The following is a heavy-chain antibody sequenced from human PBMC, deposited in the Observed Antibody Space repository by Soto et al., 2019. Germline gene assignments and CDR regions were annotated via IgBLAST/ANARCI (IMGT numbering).Heavy chain of an antibody. CDR2: TSDSDGST. J-gene: IGHJ4*02. CDR3: AKSSCSGSYTPGDY. V-gene: IGHV3-23*01. CDR1: GFTFSSFA. Sequence: GGSLRLSCAGSGFTFSSFAMSWVRQAPGKGLEWVSVTSDSDGSTYYADSVKGRFSVSRDNSKNTLYLQMDSLRAEDTAVYYCAKSSCSGSYTPGDYWGQGTLVTVSS. D-gene: IGHD3-10*02.